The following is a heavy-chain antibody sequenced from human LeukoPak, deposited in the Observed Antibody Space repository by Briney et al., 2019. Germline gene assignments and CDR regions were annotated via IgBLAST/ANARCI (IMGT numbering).Heavy chain of an antibody. CDR1: GGSISSYY. V-gene: IGHV4-59*08. CDR2: IYYSWST. J-gene: IGHJ3*02. Sequence: SETLSLTCTVSGGSISSYYWSWIRQPPGKGLEWIGYIYYSWSTNYNPSLKSRVTISVDTSKNQFSLKLSSVTAADTAVYYCGVGIAVAGFDAFDIWGQGTMVTVSS. CDR3: GVGIAVAGFDAFDI. D-gene: IGHD6-19*01.